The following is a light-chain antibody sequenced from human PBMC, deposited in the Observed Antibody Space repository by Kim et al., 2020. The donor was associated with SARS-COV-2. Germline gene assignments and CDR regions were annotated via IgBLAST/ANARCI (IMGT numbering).Light chain of an antibody. CDR1: KLGDKY. CDR2: QDS. V-gene: IGLV3-1*01. J-gene: IGLJ2*01. CDR3: QSWACGDHVV. Sequence: SYELTQPPSVSVSPGQTASITCSGDKLGDKYACWYQQKPGQSPVLVIYQDSKRPSGIPERFSGSNSGNTATLTISGTQAMDEADYYCQSWACGDHVVFGG.